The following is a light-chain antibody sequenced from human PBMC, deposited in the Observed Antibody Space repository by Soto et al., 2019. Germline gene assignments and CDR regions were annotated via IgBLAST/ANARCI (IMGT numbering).Light chain of an antibody. V-gene: IGKV4-1*01. CDR1: QSVLLRSDNKNY. Sequence: DIVMTQSPDSVAVSLGERATINCKSSQSVLLRSDNKNYLAWYQHKSGQPPKLLIYWASTRESGVPDRFSGSGSATDFTLAISSLQAEDVAVYYCQQYYSSPETFGQGTKLEIK. CDR3: QQYYSSPET. CDR2: WAS. J-gene: IGKJ2*01.